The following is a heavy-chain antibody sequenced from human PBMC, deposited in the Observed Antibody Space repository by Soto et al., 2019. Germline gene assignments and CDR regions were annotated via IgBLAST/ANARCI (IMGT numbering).Heavy chain of an antibody. V-gene: IGHV3-21*01. CDR2: ISSSSSYI. J-gene: IGHJ4*02. CDR1: GFTFSSYS. D-gene: IGHD3-3*01. Sequence: GGSLRLSCAASGFTFSSYSRNWVRQAPGKGLGWVSSISSSSSYIYYADSVKGRFTISRDNAKNSLYLQMNSLRAEDTAVYYCAREYDFWSGYPFDYWGQGTLVTVSS. CDR3: AREYDFWSGYPFDY.